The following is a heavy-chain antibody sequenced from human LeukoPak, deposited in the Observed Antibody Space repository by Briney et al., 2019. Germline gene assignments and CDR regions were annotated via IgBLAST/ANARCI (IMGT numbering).Heavy chain of an antibody. CDR2: IKQDGSEK. CDR1: GFTLSIYW. V-gene: IGHV3-7*05. CDR3: GRDDYTATSN. Sequence: GRSLRLSCAASGFTLSIYWMSWVRHAPGKGLEWVANIKQDGSEKYYVDSVKGRFTISRDNAKNSLYLQMNSLRAEDTAVYYCGRDDYTATSNWGQGTLVTVSS. J-gene: IGHJ4*02. D-gene: IGHD5-18*01.